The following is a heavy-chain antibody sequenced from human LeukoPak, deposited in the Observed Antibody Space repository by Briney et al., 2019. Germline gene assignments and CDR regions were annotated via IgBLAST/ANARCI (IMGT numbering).Heavy chain of an antibody. CDR3: ARGTIAAAGNYYYYFMDV. V-gene: IGHV3-48*01. CDR2: INGRATAI. Sequence: GGSLRLSCAASDFTFSAYSMNWVRLAPGKGLEWVSYINGRATAIYYADSVKGRFTISRDNAMNSLYLQMNSLRAEDTAVYYCARGTIAAAGNYYYYFMDVWGKGTTVTVSS. J-gene: IGHJ6*03. CDR1: DFTFSAYS. D-gene: IGHD6-25*01.